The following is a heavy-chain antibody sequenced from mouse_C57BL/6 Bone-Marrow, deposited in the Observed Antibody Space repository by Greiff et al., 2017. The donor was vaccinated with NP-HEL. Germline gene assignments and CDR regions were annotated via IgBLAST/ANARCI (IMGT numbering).Heavy chain of an antibody. V-gene: IGHV1-19*01. Sequence: VQLKQSGPVLVKPGASVKMSCKASGYTFTDYYMNWVKQSHGKSLEWIGVINPYNGGTSYNQKFKGKATFTVDKSSSTAYMELNSLTSEDSAVYYCARNWWYFDYWGQGTTLTVSS. CDR1: GYTFTDYY. D-gene: IGHD1-1*02. J-gene: IGHJ2*01. CDR3: ARNWWYFDY. CDR2: INPYNGGT.